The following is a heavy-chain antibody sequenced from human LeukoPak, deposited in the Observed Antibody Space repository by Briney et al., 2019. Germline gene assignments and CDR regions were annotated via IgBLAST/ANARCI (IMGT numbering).Heavy chain of an antibody. J-gene: IGHJ4*02. Sequence: KPSETLSLTCTVSRSSISSYYWSWIRQPPGKGREWFGYIYYSGGTNYNPSLKSRVTISVDTSKNQFSLKLSSVTAADTAVYYCARDAPNYDILTGYPEYYFDYWGQGTLVTVSS. CDR3: ARDAPNYDILTGYPEYYFDY. V-gene: IGHV4-59*01. D-gene: IGHD3-9*01. CDR2: IYYSGGT. CDR1: RSSISSYY.